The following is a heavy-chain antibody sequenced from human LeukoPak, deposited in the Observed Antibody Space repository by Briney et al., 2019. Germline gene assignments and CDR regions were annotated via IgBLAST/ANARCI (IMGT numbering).Heavy chain of an antibody. CDR3: ARDGVASIDY. CDR1: GFTLSNYG. V-gene: IGHV3-30*02. CDR2: IRTDGSSQ. D-gene: IGHD3-3*01. J-gene: IGHJ4*02. Sequence: GGSLRLSCAASGFTLSNYGMHWVRQAPGKGLEWVAFIRTDGSSQYYADSVKGRFTMSRDNSKNTLYLQMDSLRAEGSAVYYCARDGVASIDYWGQGTLVTVSS.